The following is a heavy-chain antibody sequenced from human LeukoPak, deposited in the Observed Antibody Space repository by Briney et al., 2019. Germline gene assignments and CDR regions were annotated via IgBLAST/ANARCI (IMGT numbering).Heavy chain of an antibody. V-gene: IGHV4-30-2*01. CDR1: GGSISSGGYP. J-gene: IGHJ5*02. Sequence: SETLSLTCAVSGGSISSGGYPWSWIRQPPGKGLEWIGYIYHSGSTYYNPSLKSRVTISVDRSKNQFSLKLSSVTAADTAVYYCARGRRYDSSGYYLGNWFDPWGQGTLVTVSS. CDR3: ARGRRYDSSGYYLGNWFDP. D-gene: IGHD3-22*01. CDR2: IYHSGST.